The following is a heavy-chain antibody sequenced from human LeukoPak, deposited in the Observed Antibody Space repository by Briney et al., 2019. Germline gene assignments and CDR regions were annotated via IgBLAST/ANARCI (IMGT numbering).Heavy chain of an antibody. D-gene: IGHD3-3*01. CDR2: ISGSGGST. CDR1: GFTFSSYA. J-gene: IGHJ4*02. CDR3: AKDRRSLITIFGVVIIPGFDY. Sequence: SGGSLRLSCAASGFTFSSYAMSWVRQAPGKGLEWVSAISGSGGSTYYADSVKGRFTISRDNSKNTLYLQMNSLRAEDTAVYYCAKDRRSLITIFGVVIIPGFDYWGQGTLVTVSS. V-gene: IGHV3-23*01.